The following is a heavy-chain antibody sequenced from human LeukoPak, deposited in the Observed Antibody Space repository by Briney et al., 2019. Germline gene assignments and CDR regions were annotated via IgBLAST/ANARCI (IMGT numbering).Heavy chain of an antibody. CDR3: ANSQGWFDP. Sequence: GGSLILSCSASGFAFSGYDMNWVRQAPGKGLEWVSYISNSGTTIYYADSVKGRFTISRDNAKNSLYLQMNSLRAEDTAVYYCANSQGWFDPWGQGTLVTVSS. D-gene: IGHD2-21*01. J-gene: IGHJ5*02. CDR2: ISNSGTTI. V-gene: IGHV3-48*03. CDR1: GFAFSGYD.